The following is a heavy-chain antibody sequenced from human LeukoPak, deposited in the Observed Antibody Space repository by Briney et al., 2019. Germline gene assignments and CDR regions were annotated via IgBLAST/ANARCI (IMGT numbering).Heavy chain of an antibody. V-gene: IGHV1-2*02. Sequence: ASVKVSCKASGYTFTRYYMHWVRQAPGQGLEWMGWINPNSGGTNYAQKFQCRVTMTRDTSISTAYMELSRLRSDDTAVYYCAREGSDILTGRTYYFDYWGQGTLVTVSS. D-gene: IGHD3-9*01. CDR2: INPNSGGT. CDR3: AREGSDILTGRTYYFDY. CDR1: GYTFTRYY. J-gene: IGHJ4*02.